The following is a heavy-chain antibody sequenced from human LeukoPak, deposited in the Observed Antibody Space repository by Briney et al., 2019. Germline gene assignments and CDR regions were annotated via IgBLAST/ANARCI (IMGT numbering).Heavy chain of an antibody. CDR3: ARGSSFGVVYTRQTPGLALYYFDY. CDR1: GFTFSSYW. Sequence: GGSLRLSCAASGFTFSSYWMSWVRQAPGKGLEWVANIKQDGSEKYYVDSVKGRFTISRDNAKNSLYLQMNSLRAEDTAVYYCARGSSFGVVYTRQTPGLALYYFDYWGQGTLVTVSS. V-gene: IGHV3-7*04. CDR2: IKQDGSEK. J-gene: IGHJ4*02. D-gene: IGHD3-3*01.